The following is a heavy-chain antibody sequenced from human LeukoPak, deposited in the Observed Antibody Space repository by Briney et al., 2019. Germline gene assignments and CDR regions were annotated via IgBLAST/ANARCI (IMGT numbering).Heavy chain of an antibody. CDR3: ARVIQSSYYMDV. Sequence: PSETLSLTGTVSGYSISRGYYWAWIRQPPGKGLEWIVTMFQSRNIYYNSSLKSRVSISLDTSKNQFSLQLSSVTAADTAVYYCARVIQSSYYMDVWGKGTTVTVSS. V-gene: IGHV4-38-2*02. J-gene: IGHJ6*03. CDR1: GYSISRGYY. CDR2: MFQSRNI.